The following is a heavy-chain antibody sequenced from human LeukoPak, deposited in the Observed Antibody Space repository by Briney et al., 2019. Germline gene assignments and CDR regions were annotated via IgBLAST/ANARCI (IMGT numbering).Heavy chain of an antibody. CDR1: GFTFSSYA. Sequence: GGSLRLSCAASGFTFSSYAMSWVRQAPGKGLEWVSAISGSGGSTYYADSVKGRFTISRDNAKNSLYLQMNSLRAEDTAVYYCARAGCSSTSCYDPNWFDPWGQGTLVTVSS. V-gene: IGHV3-23*01. CDR2: ISGSGGST. D-gene: IGHD2-2*01. J-gene: IGHJ5*02. CDR3: ARAGCSSTSCYDPNWFDP.